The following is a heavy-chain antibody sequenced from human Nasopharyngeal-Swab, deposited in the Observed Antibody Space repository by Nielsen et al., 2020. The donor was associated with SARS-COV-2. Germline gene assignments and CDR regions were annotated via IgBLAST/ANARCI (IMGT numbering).Heavy chain of an antibody. CDR3: ARERRGGYHDAFDI. CDR2: LSAYNGNT. CDR1: GYTITDYG. D-gene: IGHD2-15*01. J-gene: IGHJ3*02. V-gene: IGHV1-18*01. Sequence: ASMKVSCKASGYTITDYGISWVRQAPGQGLEWMGWLSAYNGNTNYAQRVQGRVTMTTDTSTSTAYMELRSLRSDDTAVYYCARERRGGYHDAFDIWGQGTMVTVSS.